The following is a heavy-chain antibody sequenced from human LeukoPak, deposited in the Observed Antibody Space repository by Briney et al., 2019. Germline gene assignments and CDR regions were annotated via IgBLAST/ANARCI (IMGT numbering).Heavy chain of an antibody. J-gene: IGHJ4*02. D-gene: IGHD3-22*01. CDR1: GFTFSYYS. V-gene: IGHV3-21*01. Sequence: GGSLRLSCAASGFTFSYYSMNWVRQAPGKGLEWVSSISSSSGYIYYADSVKGRFTISRDNGKNSLYLQMKSLSAEDKAVYYCARGPYDSSGYDDYWGQGTLVTVSS. CDR3: ARGPYDSSGYDDY. CDR2: ISSSSGYI.